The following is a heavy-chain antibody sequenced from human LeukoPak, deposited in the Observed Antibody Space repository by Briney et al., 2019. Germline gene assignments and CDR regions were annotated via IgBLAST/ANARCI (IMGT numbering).Heavy chain of an antibody. CDR1: GYTFTSYG. CDR3: ATDIVVVPAAKGAFDI. V-gene: IGHV1-18*01. J-gene: IGHJ3*02. D-gene: IGHD2-2*01. CDR2: ISAYNGNT. Sequence: APVKASCKASGYTFTSYGISWVRQAPGQGLEWMGWISAYNGNTNYAQKLQGRVTMTTDTSTSTAYMELSSLRSEDTAVYYCATDIVVVPAAKGAFDIWGQGTMVTVSS.